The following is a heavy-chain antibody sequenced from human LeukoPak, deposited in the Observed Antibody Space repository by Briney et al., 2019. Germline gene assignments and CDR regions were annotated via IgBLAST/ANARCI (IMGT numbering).Heavy chain of an antibody. CDR2: ISSSGSTI. D-gene: IGHD3-22*01. CDR1: GFTFSDYY. CDR3: ASGYYYDSSGYSVFDY. V-gene: IGHV3-11*01. Sequence: PGGSLRLSCAASGFTFSDYYMSWIRQAPGKGLEWVSYISSSGSTIYYADSVKGRFTISRDNAKNSLYLQMNSLRAEDTAVYYCASGYYYDSSGYSVFDYWGQGTLVTVSS. J-gene: IGHJ4*02.